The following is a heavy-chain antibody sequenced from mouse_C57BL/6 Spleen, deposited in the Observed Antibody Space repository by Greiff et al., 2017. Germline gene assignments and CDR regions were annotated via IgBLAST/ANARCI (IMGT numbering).Heavy chain of an antibody. CDR1: GYSITSGYY. J-gene: IGHJ2*01. CDR2: ISYDGSN. Sequence: EVQLQESGPGLVKPSPSLSLTCSVTGYSITSGYYWNWIRQFPGNKLEWMGYISYDGSNNYNPSLKNRISITRDTSKNQFFLKLNSVTTEDTATYYCAREITGGYFDYWGQGTTLTVSS. CDR3: AREITGGYFDY. V-gene: IGHV3-6*01. D-gene: IGHD4-1*01.